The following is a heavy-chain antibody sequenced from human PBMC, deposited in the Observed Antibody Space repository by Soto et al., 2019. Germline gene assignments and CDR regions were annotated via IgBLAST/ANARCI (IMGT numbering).Heavy chain of an antibody. D-gene: IGHD3-10*01. V-gene: IGHV4-34*01. J-gene: IGHJ4*02. CDR3: ARLLWFGEPKLDY. CDR1: GGSFSGYY. Sequence: SETLSLTCAVYGGSFSGYYWSWIRQPPGKGLEWIGEINHSGSTNYNPSLKSRVTISVDTSKNQFSLKLSSVTAADTAVYYCARLLWFGEPKLDYWGQGTLVTVS. CDR2: INHSGST.